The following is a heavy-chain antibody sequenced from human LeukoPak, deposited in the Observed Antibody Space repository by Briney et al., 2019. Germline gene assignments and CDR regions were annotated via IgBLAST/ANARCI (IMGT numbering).Heavy chain of an antibody. CDR3: ARGMDYGDYVSY. Sequence: SVNVSFKASGGTFSSYAISWVRQAPGQGLEWMGGIIPIFGTANYAQKFQGRVTITADESTSTAYMELSSLRSEDTAVYYCARGMDYGDYVSYWGQGTLVTVSS. J-gene: IGHJ4*02. V-gene: IGHV1-69*01. CDR2: IIPIFGTA. CDR1: GGTFSSYA. D-gene: IGHD4-17*01.